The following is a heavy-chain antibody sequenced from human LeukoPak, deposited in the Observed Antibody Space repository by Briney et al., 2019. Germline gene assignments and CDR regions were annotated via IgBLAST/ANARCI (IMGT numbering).Heavy chain of an antibody. CDR2: IYYSGST. CDR3: ARGSGYSYGLYYFDY. D-gene: IGHD5-18*01. CDR1: GGSISSSSYY. V-gene: IGHV4-39*01. Sequence: SETLSLTCTVSGGSISSSSYYWGWIRQPPGKGLEWIGSIYYSGSTYYNPSLKSRVTISVDTSKNQFSLKLSSVTAADTAVYYCARGSGYSYGLYYFDYWGQGTLVTVSS. J-gene: IGHJ4*02.